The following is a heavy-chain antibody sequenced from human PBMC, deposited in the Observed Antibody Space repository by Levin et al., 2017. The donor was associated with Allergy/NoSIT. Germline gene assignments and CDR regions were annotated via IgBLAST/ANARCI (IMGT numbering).Heavy chain of an antibody. CDR1: GFIFSSNW. D-gene: IGHD6-6*01. Sequence: GGSLRLYCAASGFIFSSNWMSWVRQAPGKGLEWVANIKQDGSEKYYVDSVKGRFTISRDNAKNSLYLQMNSLRAEETAVYYCARDLGSSGDYGMDVWGQGTTVTVSS. J-gene: IGHJ6*02. V-gene: IGHV3-7*01. CDR2: IKQDGSEK. CDR3: ARDLGSSGDYGMDV.